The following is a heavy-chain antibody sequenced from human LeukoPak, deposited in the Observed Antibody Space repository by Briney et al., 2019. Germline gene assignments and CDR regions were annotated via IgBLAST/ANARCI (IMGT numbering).Heavy chain of an antibody. CDR2: ISYDGSNK. J-gene: IGHJ6*02. Sequence: GGSLRLSCATSGFTVSSSYMSWVRQAPGKGLEWVAVISYDGSNKYYADSVKGRFTISRDNSKNTLYLQMNGLRAEDTAVYYCAREFLEYQLPNYYYYYGMDVWGQGTTVTVSS. V-gene: IGHV3-30-3*01. CDR3: AREFLEYQLPNYYYYYGMDV. D-gene: IGHD2-2*01. CDR1: GFTVSSSY.